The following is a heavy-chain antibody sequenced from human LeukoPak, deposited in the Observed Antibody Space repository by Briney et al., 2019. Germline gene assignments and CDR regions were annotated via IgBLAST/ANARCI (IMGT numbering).Heavy chain of an antibody. CDR1: GFTFSSYS. CDR3: ARDFIYYPGAFDI. D-gene: IGHD1-26*01. V-gene: IGHV3-21*01. CDR2: ISSSSSYI. Sequence: PGGSLRLSCAASGFTFSSYSMNWVRQAPGKGLEWVSSISSSSSYIYHADSVKGRFTISRDNAKNSLYLQMNSLRAEDTAVYYCARDFIYYPGAFDIWGQGTMVTVSS. J-gene: IGHJ3*02.